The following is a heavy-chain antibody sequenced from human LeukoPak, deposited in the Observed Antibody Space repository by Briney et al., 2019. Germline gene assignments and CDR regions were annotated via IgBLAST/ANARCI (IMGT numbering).Heavy chain of an antibody. CDR2: IHYTGAT. CDR3: ARGNILTGYCFDF. D-gene: IGHD3-9*01. CDR1: GGSITGYY. J-gene: IGHJ4*02. V-gene: IGHV4-34*01. Sequence: SETLSLTCAVYGGSITGYYWSWIRQTPGRGLEWVGEIHYTGATSYNPSLKSRATISTDTSKDQFSLRLSSVTAADTAVYYCARGNILTGYCFDFWGQGALVTVSS.